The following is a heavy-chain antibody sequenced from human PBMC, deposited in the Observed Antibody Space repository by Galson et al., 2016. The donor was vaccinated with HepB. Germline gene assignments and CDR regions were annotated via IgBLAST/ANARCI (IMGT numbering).Heavy chain of an antibody. J-gene: IGHJ4*02. CDR1: GGTFSTFT. Sequence: SVKVSCKASGGTFSTFTFTWVRQAPGQGLEWKGRIIPFLGLTNYAQKFQGRATISADKSTKTAYMELISLRFEDSAVYYCATARGSSHPIDHWGQGTLLTVSS. CDR2: IIPFLGLT. D-gene: IGHD6-13*01. V-gene: IGHV1-69*10. CDR3: ATARGSSHPIDH.